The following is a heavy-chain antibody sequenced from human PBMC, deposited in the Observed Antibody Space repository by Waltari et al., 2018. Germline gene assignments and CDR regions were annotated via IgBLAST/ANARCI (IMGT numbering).Heavy chain of an antibody. Sequence: QVQLVQSGAEVKKPGSSVKVSCKASGGTFSSYAISWVRQAPGQGLEWMGGIIPIFGPANYAQKVQGRVTITADESTSTAYMELSSLRSEDTAVYYCASVLPPVEMATIGVGMDVWGQGTTVTVSS. J-gene: IGHJ6*02. V-gene: IGHV1-69*01. D-gene: IGHD5-12*01. CDR3: ASVLPPVEMATIGVGMDV. CDR2: IIPIFGPA. CDR1: GGTFSSYA.